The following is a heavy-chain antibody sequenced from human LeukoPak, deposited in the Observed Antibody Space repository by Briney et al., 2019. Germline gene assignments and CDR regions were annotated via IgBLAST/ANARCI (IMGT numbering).Heavy chain of an antibody. CDR1: GGSISSYY. V-gene: IGHV4-59*08. D-gene: IGHD1-26*01. CDR3: ARPVRLLNVKWYLDL. CDR2: IYYSGSTNYNTT. Sequence: KSSETLSLTCTVSGGSISSYYWSWIREPPGKGLEWIGYIYYSGSTNYNTTNYNPSLTSRVTISLDASKNQFSLKLTSVTAADTAVYYCARPVRLLNVKWYLDLWGRGTLVTVSS. J-gene: IGHJ2*01.